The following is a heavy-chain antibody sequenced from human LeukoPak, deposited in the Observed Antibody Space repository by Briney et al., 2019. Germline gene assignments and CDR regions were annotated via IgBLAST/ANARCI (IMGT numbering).Heavy chain of an antibody. J-gene: IGHJ4*02. CDR3: ARDWAKTALDY. V-gene: IGHV3-33*01. CDR2: IWYDGSNK. Sequence: GGSLRLSCAASGFTFSSYGMHLVRQAPGKGLEWVAVIWYDGSNKYYADSVKGRFTISRDNSKNTLYLQMNSLRAEDTAVYYCARDWAKTALDYWGQGTLVTVSS. CDR1: GFTFSSYG. D-gene: IGHD3-16*01.